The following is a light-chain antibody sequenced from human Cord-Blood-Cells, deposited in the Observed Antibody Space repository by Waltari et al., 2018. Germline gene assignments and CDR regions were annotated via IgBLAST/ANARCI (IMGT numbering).Light chain of an antibody. CDR1: SSDVGGYNY. V-gene: IGLV2-14*01. J-gene: IGLJ1*01. CDR3: SSYTSSSTPYV. Sequence: QSALTQPASVSGSPGQSITISCTGTSSDVGGYNYVSWYQQHPGKAPKLMIYDVSKLPSGVSNRFSGSKTGNTASLTISGLQAEDEADYYCSSYTSSSTPYVFGTGTKVTVL. CDR2: DVS.